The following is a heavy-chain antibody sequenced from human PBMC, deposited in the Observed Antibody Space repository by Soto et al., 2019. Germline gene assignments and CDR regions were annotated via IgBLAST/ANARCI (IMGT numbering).Heavy chain of an antibody. V-gene: IGHV3-30*18. D-gene: IGHD2-21*02. CDR3: AKKLPATAILDY. CDR2: ISYDGSNK. Sequence: GGSLRLSCAASGFTFSSYGMHWVRQAPGKGLEWVAVISYDGSNKYYADSVKGRFTISRDNSKNTLYLQMNSLRAEDTAVYYGAKKLPATAILDYWGKGTLVTVSP. J-gene: IGHJ4*02. CDR1: GFTFSSYG.